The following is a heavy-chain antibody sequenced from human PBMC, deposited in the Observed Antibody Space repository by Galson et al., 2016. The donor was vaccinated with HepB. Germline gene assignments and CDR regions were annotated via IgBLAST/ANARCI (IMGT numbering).Heavy chain of an antibody. Sequence: SLRLSCAASGFTFSNFAMHWVRQTPGKGLEWVALISYDGSNKFYADSVKGRFTISRDNSKNTLYLQMNSLKPEDTAVFYCARDGYLGSGSYFDYWGQGTLVTVSS. CDR3: ARDGYLGSGSYFDY. CDR2: ISYDGSNK. V-gene: IGHV3-30*04. CDR1: GFTFSNFA. D-gene: IGHD3-10*01. J-gene: IGHJ4*02.